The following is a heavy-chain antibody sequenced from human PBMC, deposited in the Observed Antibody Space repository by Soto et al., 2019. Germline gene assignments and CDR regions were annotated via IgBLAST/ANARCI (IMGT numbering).Heavy chain of an antibody. V-gene: IGHV3-23*01. D-gene: IGHD1-7*01. Sequence: EVELLESGGTLVQPGGSLRLSCSASGFSFVRYAMSWVRQAPGKGLEWIATISSSERSSSTYYIEAVKGRFTISRDQSKHLFFLEKENLRTEGQALYYCTRDGPIRGLLELHVKYSDYWGRGTHVAVSS. J-gene: IGHJ4*02. CDR1: GFSFVRYA. CDR3: TRDGPIRGLLELHVKYSDY. CDR2: ISSSERSSST.